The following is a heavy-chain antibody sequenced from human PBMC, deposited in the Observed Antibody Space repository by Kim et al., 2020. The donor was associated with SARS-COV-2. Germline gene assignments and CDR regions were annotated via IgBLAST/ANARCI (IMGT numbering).Heavy chain of an antibody. CDR3: ASDPIGELPFFDY. D-gene: IGHD1-7*01. V-gene: IGHV3-21*01. Sequence: YEGSVTGRFTNPGDNAKNSLYLQMNSLRAEDTAVYYCASDPIGELPFFDYWGQGTLVTVSS. J-gene: IGHJ4*02.